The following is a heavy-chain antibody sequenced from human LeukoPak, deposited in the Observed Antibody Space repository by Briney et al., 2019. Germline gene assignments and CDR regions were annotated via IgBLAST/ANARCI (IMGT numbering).Heavy chain of an antibody. D-gene: IGHD6-19*01. CDR3: ARDAVAGFDY. CDR2: IWYDGSNK. CDR1: GFTFSAYG. V-gene: IGHV3-33*01. J-gene: IGHJ4*02. Sequence: GGSLRLSCEVSGFTFSAYGIRWVRQSPGKGLEWVAVIWYDGSNKYYADSVKGRFTISRDNSKNTLYLQMNSLRAEDTAVYYCARDAVAGFDYWGQGTLVTVSS.